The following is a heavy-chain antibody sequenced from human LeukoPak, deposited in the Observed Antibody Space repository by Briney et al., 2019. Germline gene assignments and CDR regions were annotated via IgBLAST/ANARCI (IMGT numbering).Heavy chain of an antibody. Sequence: PSETLSLTCTVSGGSISSYYWSWIRQPPGKGLEWIGYIYYSGSTYYNPSLKSRATISVDTSKNQLSLKLSSVTAADTAVYYCARADGRLATDIDYWGQGTLVTVSS. CDR1: GGSISSYY. CDR2: IYYSGST. V-gene: IGHV4-59*01. J-gene: IGHJ4*02. D-gene: IGHD5-12*01. CDR3: ARADGRLATDIDY.